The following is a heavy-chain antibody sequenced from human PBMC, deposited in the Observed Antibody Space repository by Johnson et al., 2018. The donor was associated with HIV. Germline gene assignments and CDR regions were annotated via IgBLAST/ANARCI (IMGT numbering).Heavy chain of an antibody. Sequence: QVQLMESGGGVVQPGRSLRLSCAASGFTFSSYAMHWVRQAPGKWLEWVAVISYDGSNKYHADSVKGRFTISRDNSKNTLYLQMNSLRAEDTAVYYCARRGLGINYAFDIWGQGTMVTVSS. CDR2: ISYDGSNK. J-gene: IGHJ3*02. CDR3: ARRGLGINYAFDI. D-gene: IGHD1-14*01. CDR1: GFTFSSYA. V-gene: IGHV3-30*14.